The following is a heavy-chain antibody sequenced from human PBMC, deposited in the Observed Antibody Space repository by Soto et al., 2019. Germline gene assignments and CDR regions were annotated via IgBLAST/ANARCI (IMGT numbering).Heavy chain of an antibody. J-gene: IGHJ2*01. Sequence: QVQLVETGGGVVQPGRSLRLSCAASGFTFSSYAMHWVRQAPGKGLEWVAVISYDGSNKYYADSVKGRFTISRDTSKNTLYLQMNSLRAEDTAVSYCARPLWRDDYNWGYFDLWGRGTLVTVSS. V-gene: IGHV3-30-3*01. CDR3: ARPLWRDDYNWGYFDL. D-gene: IGHD4-4*01. CDR2: ISYDGSNK. CDR1: GFTFSSYA.